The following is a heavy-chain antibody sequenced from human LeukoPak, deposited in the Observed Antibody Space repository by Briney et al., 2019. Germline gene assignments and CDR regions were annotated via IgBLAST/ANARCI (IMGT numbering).Heavy chain of an antibody. V-gene: IGHV3-11*05. CDR1: GFTFSDHY. Sequence: AGGSLRLSCAASGFTFSDHYMSWIRQAPGTGLEWVSYISTSSSHTDYADSVKGRFTISRDDAKDSLFLQMSSLRAEDTAVYYCARGHYGLDVWGQGTTVTVSS. CDR2: ISTSSSHT. J-gene: IGHJ6*02. CDR3: ARGHYGLDV.